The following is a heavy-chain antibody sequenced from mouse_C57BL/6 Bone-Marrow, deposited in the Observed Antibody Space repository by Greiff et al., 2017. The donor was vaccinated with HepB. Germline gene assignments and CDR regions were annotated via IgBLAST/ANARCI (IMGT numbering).Heavy chain of an antibody. CDR2: ISSGGSYT. CDR3: ARQRDYGSSYGWYFDV. J-gene: IGHJ1*03. Sequence: DVHLVESGGDLVKPGGSLKLSCAASGFTFSSYGMSWVRQTPDKRLEWVATISSGGSYTYYPDSVKGRFTISRDNAKNTLYLQMSSLKSEDTAMYYCARQRDYGSSYGWYFDVWGTGTTVTVSS. D-gene: IGHD1-1*01. CDR1: GFTFSSYG. V-gene: IGHV5-6*01.